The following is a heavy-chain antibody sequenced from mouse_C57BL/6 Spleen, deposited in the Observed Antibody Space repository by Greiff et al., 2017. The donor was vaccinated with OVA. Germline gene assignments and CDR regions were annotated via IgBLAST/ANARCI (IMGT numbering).Heavy chain of an antibody. CDR3: ARRGLYSPWFAY. V-gene: IGHV5-6*01. D-gene: IGHD1-1*01. CDR2: ISSGGSYT. CDR1: GFTFSSYG. Sequence: EVKLVDSGGDLVKPGGSLKLSCAASGFTFSSYGMSWVRQTPDKRLEWVATISSGGSYTYYPDSVKGRFTISRDNAKNTLYQQMSSLKSEDTAMYYCARRGLYSPWFAYWGQGTLVTVSA. J-gene: IGHJ3*01.